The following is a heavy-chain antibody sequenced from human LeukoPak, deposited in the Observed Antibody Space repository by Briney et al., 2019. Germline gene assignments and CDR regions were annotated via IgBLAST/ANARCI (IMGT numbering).Heavy chain of an antibody. V-gene: IGHV3-23*01. Sequence: GGSLRLSCAASGFTFSNNAMSWVRQAPGKGLEWVSATSTSGGSAYYADSVKGRFTISRDNSKNTLYLQMNSLRAEDTAVYYCARTNSGSYYSDFDYWGQGTLVTVSS. D-gene: IGHD1-26*01. J-gene: IGHJ4*02. CDR3: ARTNSGSYYSDFDY. CDR2: TSTSGGSA. CDR1: GFTFSNNA.